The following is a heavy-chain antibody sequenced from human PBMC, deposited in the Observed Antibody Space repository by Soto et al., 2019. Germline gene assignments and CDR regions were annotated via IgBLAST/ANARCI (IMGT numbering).Heavy chain of an antibody. J-gene: IGHJ4*02. Sequence: SCAVSGGSISSSNWWSWVRQPPGKGLEWIGEIYHSGSTNYNPSLKSRVTISVDKSKNQFSLKLSSVTAADTAVYYCARVWEELELFDYWGQGTLVTVSS. CDR1: GGSISSSNW. D-gene: IGHD1-7*01. CDR3: ARVWEELELFDY. CDR2: IYHSGST. V-gene: IGHV4-4*02.